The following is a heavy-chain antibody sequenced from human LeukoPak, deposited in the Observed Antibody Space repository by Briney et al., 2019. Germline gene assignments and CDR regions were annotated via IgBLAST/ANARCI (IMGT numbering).Heavy chain of an antibody. J-gene: IGHJ4*02. Sequence: GGSLRLSCAASGFNFGSYAMSWVRQAPGKGLEWVSTISCSGSRTYYADSVKGRFTISRDNSKNTLYLHMNSLRAEDSAVYYCAKYFTYYYDSSGYGRSLYFDYWGQGTLVTVTS. CDR2: ISCSGSRT. CDR1: GFNFGSYA. CDR3: AKYFTYYYDSSGYGRSLYFDY. D-gene: IGHD3-22*01. V-gene: IGHV3-23*01.